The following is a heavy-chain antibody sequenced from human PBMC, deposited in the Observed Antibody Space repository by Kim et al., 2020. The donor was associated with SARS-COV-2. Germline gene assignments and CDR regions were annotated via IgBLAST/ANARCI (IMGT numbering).Heavy chain of an antibody. J-gene: IGHJ4*02. V-gene: IGHV4-59*13. D-gene: IGHD2-8*01. CDR1: GGSISKYY. Sequence: SETLSLTCTVSGGSISKYYWSWIRQSPGKGLEWIGYIYSSGSTKYNPSLKSRVTILVDTSKNQFSLKLSYVTAADTAMYYCARDPPGNGGAFFDYWGQGTLVTVSS. CDR3: ARDPPGNGGAFFDY. CDR2: IYSSGST.